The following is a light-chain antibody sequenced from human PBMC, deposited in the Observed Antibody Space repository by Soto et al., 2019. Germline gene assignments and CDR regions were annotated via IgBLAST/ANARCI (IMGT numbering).Light chain of an antibody. Sequence: TQSPSSLSASVGDRVTITCRASQGISSWLAWYQQKPGQAPSLLIYGASTRVTAFPDRFNGSGSGTHFTLTISRLEPEDFAVYYCQQYDASPITFGQGTKLEIK. V-gene: IGKV3-20*01. CDR1: QGISSW. CDR2: GAS. CDR3: QQYDASPIT. J-gene: IGKJ2*01.